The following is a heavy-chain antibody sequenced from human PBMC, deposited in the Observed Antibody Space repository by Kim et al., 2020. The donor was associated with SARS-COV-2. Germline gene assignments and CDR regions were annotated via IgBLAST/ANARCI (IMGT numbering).Heavy chain of an antibody. Sequence: SETLSLTCTVSGGSISPLHWNWIRQPPGKGLEWIGNIFYSGRTNYNPSLKSRVTISVDTSKSQVSLKLSSVNAADTAVYYCARTNAFDIWGQGTMVTVSS. CDR1: GGSISPLH. V-gene: IGHV4-59*11. CDR3: ARTNAFDI. CDR2: IFYSGRT. J-gene: IGHJ3*02.